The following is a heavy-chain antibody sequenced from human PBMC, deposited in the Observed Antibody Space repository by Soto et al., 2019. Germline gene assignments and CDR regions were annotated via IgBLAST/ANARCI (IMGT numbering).Heavy chain of an antibody. J-gene: IGHJ6*02. V-gene: IGHV1-69*01. CDR2: IIPIFGTA. CDR1: GGTFSSYA. D-gene: IGHD3-10*01. Sequence: QVQLVQSGAEVKKPGSSVKVSCKASGGTFSSYAISWVRQAPGQGLEWMGGIIPIFGTANYAQKFQGRVTITAEESTSTAYMEVSSLRSEDTAVYYCARLRPRHYYGSGSYYRLFGPHYGMDVWGQGTTVTVSS. CDR3: ARLRPRHYYGSGSYYRLFGPHYGMDV.